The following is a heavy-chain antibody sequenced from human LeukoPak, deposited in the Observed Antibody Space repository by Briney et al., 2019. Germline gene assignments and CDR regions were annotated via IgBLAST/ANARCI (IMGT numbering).Heavy chain of an antibody. D-gene: IGHD3-3*01. CDR3: ARVGSGPTIFGVVIYWYFDL. V-gene: IGHV4-59*01. CDR2: IYYSGST. CDR1: GGSISSYY. Sequence: SETLSLTCTVSGGSISSYYWSWIRQPPGKGLEWIGYIYYSGSTNYNPSLKSRVTISVDTSKNQFSLKLSSATAADTAVYYCARVGSGPTIFGVVIYWYFDLWGRGTLVTVSS. J-gene: IGHJ2*01.